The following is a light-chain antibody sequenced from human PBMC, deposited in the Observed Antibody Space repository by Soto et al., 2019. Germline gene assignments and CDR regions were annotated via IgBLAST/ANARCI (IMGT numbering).Light chain of an antibody. CDR2: GAS. CDR1: QSVSSN. V-gene: IGKV3-15*01. CDR3: QQYNIWPRA. J-gene: IGKJ3*01. Sequence: EIVMPQSPATLSVSPGERATLSCRASQSVSSNLAWFQQKPGQAPRLLIYGASTRATGIPARFSGSGSGTEFTLTISSLQSEDFAVYYCQQYNIWPRAFGPGTKVDIK.